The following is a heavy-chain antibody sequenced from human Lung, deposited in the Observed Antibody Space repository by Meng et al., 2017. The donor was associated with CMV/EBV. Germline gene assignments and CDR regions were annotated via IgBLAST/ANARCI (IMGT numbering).Heavy chain of an antibody. CDR3: AENSYGYGR. J-gene: IGHJ4*02. D-gene: IGHD5-18*01. CDR2: INHSGST. CDR1: GGSFSGYY. V-gene: IGHV4-34*01. Sequence: LCCAVYGGSFSGYYWSWIRQPPGKGLEWIGEINHSGSTNYNPSLKSRVTISVDTSKNQFSLKLSSVTAAGTAVYYCAENSYGYGRWGQGTVVTVSS.